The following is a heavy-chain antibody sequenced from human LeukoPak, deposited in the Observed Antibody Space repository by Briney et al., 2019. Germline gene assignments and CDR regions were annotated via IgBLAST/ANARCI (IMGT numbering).Heavy chain of an antibody. CDR1: GGSFSGYY. CDR2: INHSGST. Sequence: PSETLSLTCAVYGGSFSGYYWSWIRQPPGKGLEWIGEINHSGSTNYNPSLKSRVTISVDTSKNQFSLKLSSVTAEDTAVYYCAKERAGYSSGWYRYPGDYWGQGTLVTVSS. CDR3: AKERAGYSSGWYRYPGDY. V-gene: IGHV4-34*01. D-gene: IGHD6-19*01. J-gene: IGHJ4*02.